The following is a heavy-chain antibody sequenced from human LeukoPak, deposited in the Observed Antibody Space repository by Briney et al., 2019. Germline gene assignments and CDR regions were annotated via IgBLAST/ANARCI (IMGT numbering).Heavy chain of an antibody. J-gene: IGHJ4*02. V-gene: IGHV1-24*01. D-gene: IGHD3-22*01. CDR1: GYTLTELS. CDR3: ATHYDSSGYPFDY. Sequence: ASVKVSCKVSGYTLTELSMHWVRQAPGKGLEWMGGFDPEDGETIYAQKFQGRVTMTEDTSTDTAYMELSSLRSEDTAVYCCATHYDSSGYPFDYWGQGTLVTVSS. CDR2: FDPEDGET.